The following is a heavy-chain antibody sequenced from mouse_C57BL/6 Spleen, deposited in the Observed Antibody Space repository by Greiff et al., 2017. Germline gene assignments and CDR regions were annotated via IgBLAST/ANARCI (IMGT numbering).Heavy chain of an antibody. CDR3: ARDYYSSLYYAMDY. CDR2: INPYNGGT. V-gene: IGHV1-19*01. J-gene: IGHJ4*01. D-gene: IGHD2-12*01. CDR1: GYTFTDYY. Sequence: VQLQQSGPVLVKPGASVKMSCKASGYTFTDYYMNWVKQSHGKSLEWIGVINPYNGGTSYNQKFKGKATLTVDKSSSTAYMELNSLTSEDSAVYYCARDYYSSLYYAMDYWGQGTSVTVSS.